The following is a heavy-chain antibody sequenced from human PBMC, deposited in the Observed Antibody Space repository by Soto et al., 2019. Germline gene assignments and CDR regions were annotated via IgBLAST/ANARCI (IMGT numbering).Heavy chain of an antibody. V-gene: IGHV3-23*01. J-gene: IGHJ3*02. D-gene: IGHD3-16*01. Sequence: GGSLRLSCAASGFTFTNYAMSWVRQAPGKGLEWVSAISGPGGSTYYADSVKGRFTISRDNSRSTLYLQMNSLRAEDTAVYYCANVWGSSAFDIWGQGTMVTVSS. CDR3: ANVWGSSAFDI. CDR2: ISGPGGST. CDR1: GFTFTNYA.